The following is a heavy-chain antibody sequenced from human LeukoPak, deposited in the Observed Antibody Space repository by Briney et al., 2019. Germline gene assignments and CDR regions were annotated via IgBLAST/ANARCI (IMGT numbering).Heavy chain of an antibody. CDR1: GFTFSTYS. CDR2: ISSGSFAI. J-gene: IGHJ4*02. V-gene: IGHV3-48*01. Sequence: GGSLRLSCAASGFTFSTYSMNWVRQAPGKGLEWISYISSGSFAIYYADSVKGRFTISRDNSKNTLYLQMNSLRAEDTAVYYCAKELTTSSWYLHYFDYWGQGTLVTVSS. D-gene: IGHD6-13*01. CDR3: AKELTTSSWYLHYFDY.